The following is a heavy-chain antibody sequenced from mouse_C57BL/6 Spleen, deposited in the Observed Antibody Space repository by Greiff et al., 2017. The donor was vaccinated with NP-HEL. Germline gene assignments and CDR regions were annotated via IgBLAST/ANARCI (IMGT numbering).Heavy chain of an antibody. D-gene: IGHD1-1*01. J-gene: IGHJ4*01. V-gene: IGHV5-4*01. CDR2: ISDGGSYT. CDR1: GFTFSSYA. CDR3: ARVAGSSLYYAMDY. Sequence: EVQVVESGGGLVKPGGSLKLSCAASGFTFSSYAMSWVRQTPEKRLEWVATISDGGSYTYYPDNVKGRFTISRDNAKNNLYLQMSHLKSEDTAMYYCARVAGSSLYYAMDYWGQGTSVTVSS.